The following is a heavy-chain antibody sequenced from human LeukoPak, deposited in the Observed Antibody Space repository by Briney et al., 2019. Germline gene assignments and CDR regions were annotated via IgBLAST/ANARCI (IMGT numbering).Heavy chain of an antibody. CDR1: GFTFSSYA. CDR3: AKALSSSWYGAFDI. J-gene: IGHJ3*02. V-gene: IGHV3-23*01. Sequence: GGSLRLSCAASGFTFSSYAMNWVRQAPGKGLEWVSVISGSGGSTYYADSVKGRFTISRDNSKNTLYLQMNSLRAEDTAVYYCAKALSSSWYGAFDIWGQGTMVTVSS. CDR2: ISGSGGST. D-gene: IGHD6-13*01.